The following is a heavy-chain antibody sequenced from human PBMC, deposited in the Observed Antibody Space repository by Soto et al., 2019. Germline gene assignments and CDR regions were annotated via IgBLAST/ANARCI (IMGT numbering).Heavy chain of an antibody. J-gene: IGHJ6*02. V-gene: IGHV1-8*01. CDR1: GYTFTSYD. D-gene: IGHD3-22*01. CDR2: MNPNSGNT. Sequence: QVQLVQSGAEVKKPGASVKVSCKASGYTFTSYDINWVRQATGQGLEWMGWMNPNSGNTGYAQKFQGRVTMTRNTSISTAYMELGSLRAEDTAVYYCARLMYYYDSSGYYQAHYYYGMDVWGQGTTVTVSS. CDR3: ARLMYYYDSSGYYQAHYYYGMDV.